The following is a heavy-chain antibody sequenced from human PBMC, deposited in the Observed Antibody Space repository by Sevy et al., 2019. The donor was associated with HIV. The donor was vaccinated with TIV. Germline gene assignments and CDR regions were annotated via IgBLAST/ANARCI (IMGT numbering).Heavy chain of an antibody. CDR3: ARVKLHYDPYYFDL. CDR1: GFTFSSYA. D-gene: IGHD3-16*01. CDR2: ISGSGGST. J-gene: IGHJ4*02. V-gene: IGHV3-23*01. Sequence: GGSLRLSCAASGFTFSSYAMSWVRQAPGKGLEWVSAISGSGGSTYYADSVKGRFTISRNNSKNTRYLEMSSLGAEETAVYYCARVKLHYDPYYFDLWGQGTLVTVSS.